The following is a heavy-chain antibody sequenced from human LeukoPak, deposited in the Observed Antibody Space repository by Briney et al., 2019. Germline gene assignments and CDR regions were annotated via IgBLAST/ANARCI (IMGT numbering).Heavy chain of an antibody. CDR3: ASLYSGSYYALDY. CDR2: IFYSGSS. V-gene: IGHV4-39*07. D-gene: IGHD1-26*01. CDR1: GDSISSSSFY. Sequence: PSETLSLTCTVSGDSISSSSFYWVWIRQPPGKGLEWVGSIFYSGSSYYNPSLKSRVTISVDTSKNQFSLKLSSVTAADTAVYYCASLYSGSYYALDYWGQGTLVTVSS. J-gene: IGHJ4*02.